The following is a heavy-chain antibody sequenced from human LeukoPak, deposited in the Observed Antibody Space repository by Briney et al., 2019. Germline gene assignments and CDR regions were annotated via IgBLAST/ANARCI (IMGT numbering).Heavy chain of an antibody. Sequence: PSETLSLTCTVSDASISSYYWSWIRQPPGKGLEWIAYIYYSGSTNYNPSLKSRVTISVDTSKNQFSLKLSSVTAADTAVYYCASNRGSYSEYPFDYWGQGTLVTVSS. CDR3: ASNRGSYSEYPFDY. V-gene: IGHV4-59*01. J-gene: IGHJ4*02. CDR2: IYYSGST. CDR1: DASISSYY. D-gene: IGHD1-26*01.